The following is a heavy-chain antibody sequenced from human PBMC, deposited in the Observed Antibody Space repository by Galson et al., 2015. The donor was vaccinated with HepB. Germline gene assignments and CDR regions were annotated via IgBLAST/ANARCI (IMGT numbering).Heavy chain of an antibody. V-gene: IGHV3-7*03. J-gene: IGHJ2*01. CDR3: AKAQLEAATRFPWYFDL. D-gene: IGHD2-15*01. CDR2: IKQDGSEN. Sequence: SLRLSCAASGFTFSSYWMTWVRQAPGKGLEWVATIKQDGSENYYVDSVKGRFIISRDNSKNTLYLQMNSLRAEDSAVYYCAKAQLEAATRFPWYFDLWGRGTLVTVSS. CDR1: GFTFSSYW.